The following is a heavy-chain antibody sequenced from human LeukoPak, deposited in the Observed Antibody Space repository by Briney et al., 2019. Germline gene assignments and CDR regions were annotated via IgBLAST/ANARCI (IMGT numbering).Heavy chain of an antibody. CDR3: TRQAVAGIFWYFDL. V-gene: IGHV1-18*01. Sequence: GASVKVSCRASGYTFTSYGISWVRQAPGQGLEWMGWISAYNGNTNYAQKLQGRVTMTTDTSTSTAYMELRSLRSDDTAVYYCTRQAVAGIFWYFDLWGRGTLVTVSS. CDR2: ISAYNGNT. CDR1: GYTFTSYG. J-gene: IGHJ2*01. D-gene: IGHD6-19*01.